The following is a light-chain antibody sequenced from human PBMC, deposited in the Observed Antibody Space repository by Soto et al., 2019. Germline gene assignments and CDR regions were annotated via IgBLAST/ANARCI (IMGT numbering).Light chain of an antibody. V-gene: IGKV3-15*01. CDR2: GAS. Sequence: EIVMTQSPGTLSVSPGERATLSCRASQSVGTNLAWYQQKPGQAPRLLIYGASTRASGIPVAFSGSGSGTDFTLTISRLQSEAFAVYYCQQYNSWPRTFGQGTKVEVK. J-gene: IGKJ1*01. CDR1: QSVGTN. CDR3: QQYNSWPRT.